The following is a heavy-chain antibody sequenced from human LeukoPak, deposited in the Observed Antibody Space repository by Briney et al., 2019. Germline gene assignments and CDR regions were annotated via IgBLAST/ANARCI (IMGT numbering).Heavy chain of an antibody. CDR3: ARGQYSTFDY. J-gene: IGHJ4*02. CDR2: IYSGGST. CDR1: GFTVINNY. D-gene: IGHD2/OR15-2a*01. V-gene: IGHV3-53*01. Sequence: PGGSLRLSCAASGFTVINNYMSWVRQAPGKRLEWVSVIYSGGSTYYADSVKGRFTISRDNSKNTLYLQMNSLRAEDTAVYYCARGQYSTFDYWGQGTLVTVSS.